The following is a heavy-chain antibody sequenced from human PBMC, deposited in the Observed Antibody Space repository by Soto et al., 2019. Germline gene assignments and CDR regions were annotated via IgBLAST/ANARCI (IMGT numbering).Heavy chain of an antibody. CDR2: IIPILGIA. D-gene: IGHD1-26*01. CDR3: ASVGGGRDWFDP. J-gene: IGHJ5*02. CDR1: GGTFSSYT. Sequence: GASVKVSCKASGGTFSSYTISWVRQAPGQGLEWMGRIIPILGIANYAQKFQGRVTITADKSTSTAYTELSSLRPEDTAVYYCASVGGGRDWFDPWGQGTLVTVSS. V-gene: IGHV1-69*02.